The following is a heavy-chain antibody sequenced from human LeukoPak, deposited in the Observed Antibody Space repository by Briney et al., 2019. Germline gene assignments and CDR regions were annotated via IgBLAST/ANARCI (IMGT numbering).Heavy chain of an antibody. V-gene: IGHV4-30-2*01. J-gene: IGHJ4*02. CDR2: IFHTGHS. D-gene: IGHD3-16*01. CDR3: ARARESMTTSGSFFDF. Sequence: PSQTLSLTCDVSGDSISSEGYSWSWVRQPPGNGLEWIGYIFHTGHSNYNPSLKSRDTISIDRSKNQFSLKLTSVTAADTAVYYCARARESMTTSGSFFDFWGQGALVTVSS. CDR1: GDSISSEGYS.